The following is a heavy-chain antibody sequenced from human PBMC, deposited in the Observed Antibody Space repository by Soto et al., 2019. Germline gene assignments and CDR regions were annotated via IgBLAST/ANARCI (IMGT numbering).Heavy chain of an antibody. V-gene: IGHV1-69*12. Sequence: QVQLVQSGAEVKKPGSSVKVSCKASGGTFSSYAISWVRQAPGQGLEWMGGIIPIFGTANYAQKFQGRVTITADESTSTAYMELSSLRSEDTAVYYCASLVVVTAMIEMDAFDIWGQGTMVTVSS. CDR3: ASLVVVTAMIEMDAFDI. D-gene: IGHD2-21*02. J-gene: IGHJ3*02. CDR2: IIPIFGTA. CDR1: GGTFSSYA.